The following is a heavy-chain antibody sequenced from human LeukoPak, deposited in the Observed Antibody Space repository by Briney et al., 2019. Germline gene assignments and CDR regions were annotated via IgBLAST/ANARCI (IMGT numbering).Heavy chain of an antibody. Sequence: GGSLRLSCAASGFTFSNYWMSWVRQAPGKGLEWVANIKQDGSETYYVDSVKGRFTISRDNSNNSLYLQMSSLRAEDTAVYYCARAGGRASGSSYWGQGTLVTVSS. CDR1: GFTFSNYW. V-gene: IGHV3-7*01. CDR2: IKQDGSET. CDR3: ARAGGRASGSSY. J-gene: IGHJ4*01. D-gene: IGHD1-26*01.